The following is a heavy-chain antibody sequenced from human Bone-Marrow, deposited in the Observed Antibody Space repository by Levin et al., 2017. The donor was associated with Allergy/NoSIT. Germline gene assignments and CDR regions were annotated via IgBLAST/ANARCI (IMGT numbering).Heavy chain of an antibody. D-gene: IGHD6-19*01. CDR3: ARGRGSSGRGGAGWFDP. Sequence: KVSCKASGYSFTTNWIGWVRQMPGKGLEWMGLIYPGDSDTRYSPSFQGQVTISADKSISTTYLQWSSLKASDTAMYYCARGRGSSGRGGAGWFDPWGQGTLVTVSS. V-gene: IGHV5-51*01. CDR1: GYSFTTNW. CDR2: IYPGDSDT. J-gene: IGHJ5*02.